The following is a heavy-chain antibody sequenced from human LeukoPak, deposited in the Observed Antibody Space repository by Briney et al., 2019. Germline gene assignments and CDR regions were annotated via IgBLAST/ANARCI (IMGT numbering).Heavy chain of an antibody. V-gene: IGHV3-11*05. J-gene: IGHJ4*02. CDR2: ISTGSSYT. CDR3: ARAEGGPATAIY. CDR1: GFTFSDYY. D-gene: IGHD2-21*02. Sequence: PGGSLRLSCAASGFTFSDYYMSWIRQAPGRGLEWVSYISTGSSYTNYADSVKGRFTISRDNAKDSLYLQMNSLRAEDTALYYCARAEGGPATAIYWGQGTLDTVSS.